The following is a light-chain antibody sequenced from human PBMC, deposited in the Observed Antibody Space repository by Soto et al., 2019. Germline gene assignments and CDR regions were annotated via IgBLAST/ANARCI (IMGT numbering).Light chain of an antibody. J-gene: IGLJ1*01. V-gene: IGLV2-11*01. CDR2: EVN. Sequence: QSALTQPRSVSGSPGQSVTISCTATGSDVGDSSHVSWYQLHPGKAPKLMIYEVNNRPSGVPDRFSGSKSGSTASLTISGLQAEDEAEYYCCSHAGSKNYYLFGPGTKLTVL. CDR3: CSHAGSKNYYL. CDR1: GSDVGDSSH.